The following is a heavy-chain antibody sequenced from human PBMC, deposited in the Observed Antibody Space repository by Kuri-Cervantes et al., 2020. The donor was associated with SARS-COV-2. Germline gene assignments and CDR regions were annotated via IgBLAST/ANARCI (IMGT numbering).Heavy chain of an antibody. Sequence: GESLKISCAASGFTFSSYSMNWVRQAPGKGLEWVSYISSSSSTIYYADSVKGRFTISRDNAKNSLYLQMNSLRAEDTAVYYCARAPHTLLNLGIRAPDYYYYMDVWGKGTTVTVSS. CDR3: ARAPHTLLNLGIRAPDYYYYMDV. CDR1: GFTFSSYS. V-gene: IGHV3-48*01. D-gene: IGHD7-27*01. CDR2: ISSSSSTI. J-gene: IGHJ6*03.